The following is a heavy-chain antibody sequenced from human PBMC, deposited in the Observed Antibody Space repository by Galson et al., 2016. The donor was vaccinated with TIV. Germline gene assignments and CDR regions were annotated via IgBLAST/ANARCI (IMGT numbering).Heavy chain of an antibody. CDR1: GYTFINYY. D-gene: IGHD1-7*01. J-gene: IGHJ4*02. V-gene: IGHV1-46*01. Sequence: SVKVSCKASGYTFINYYIHWVRQAPGQGLEWMGVIDPSRGTTSYAQNFQGRVAMNRDTSTNTAFLDLTTLRSVDSAIYYCAVWSVSGTYIFASWGQGTLVTVSS. CDR3: AVWSVSGTYIFAS. CDR2: IDPSRGTT.